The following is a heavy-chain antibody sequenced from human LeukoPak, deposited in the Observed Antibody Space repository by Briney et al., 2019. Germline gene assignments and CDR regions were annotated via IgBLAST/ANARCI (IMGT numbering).Heavy chain of an antibody. CDR1: GGSISSYY. V-gene: IGHV4-39*01. D-gene: IGHD3-10*01. CDR2: IYYSGST. Sequence: SETLSLTCTVSGGSISSYYWGWIRQPPGKGLEWIGSIYYSGSTYYNPSLKSRVTISVDTSKNQFSLKLSSVTAADTAVYYCARHPKTMVRGVITDWLDPWGQGTLVTVSS. CDR3: ARHPKTMVRGVITDWLDP. J-gene: IGHJ5*02.